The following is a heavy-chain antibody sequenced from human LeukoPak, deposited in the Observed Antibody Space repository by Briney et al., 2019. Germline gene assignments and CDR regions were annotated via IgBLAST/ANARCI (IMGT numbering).Heavy chain of an antibody. V-gene: IGHV4-59*08. Sequence: PSETLSLTCTVSGGSISSYYWSWIRQPPGKGLEWIGYIYYSGSTNYNPSLKSRVTISVDTSKNQFSLKLSSVTAADTAVYYCARPSDRYDSSGFGAFDIWGQGTMVTVSS. CDR2: IYYSGST. CDR3: ARPSDRYDSSGFGAFDI. CDR1: GGSISSYY. D-gene: IGHD3-22*01. J-gene: IGHJ3*02.